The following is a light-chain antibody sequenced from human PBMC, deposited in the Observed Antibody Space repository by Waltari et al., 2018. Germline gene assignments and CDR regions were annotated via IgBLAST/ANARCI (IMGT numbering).Light chain of an antibody. CDR3: QQYGSSPLT. CDR2: GAS. J-gene: IGKJ4*01. V-gene: IGKV3-20*01. CDR1: RSVRRSY. Sequence: EIVLTQSPGTLSLSPGARATLSCRASRSVRRSYLAWYQQKPGQAPRLLIYGASSRATDIPDRFSGSGSGTDFTLTISRLEPEDFAVYYCQQYGSSPLTFGGGTKVEIK.